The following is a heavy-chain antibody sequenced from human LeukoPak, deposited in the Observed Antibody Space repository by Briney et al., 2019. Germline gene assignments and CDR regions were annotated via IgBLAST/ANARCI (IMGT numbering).Heavy chain of an antibody. CDR1: GFTFSNSG. Sequence: HPGGSLSLSCAASGFTFSNSGMHWVRQAPGKGLEWVALLRFDGSNTYYADSVKGRFTISRDTSKNTLYLQVNSLRAEDTAVYYCARAGRSSSWYVDYWGQGTLVTVSS. CDR3: ARAGRSSSWYVDY. D-gene: IGHD6-13*01. CDR2: LRFDGSNT. V-gene: IGHV3-30*02. J-gene: IGHJ4*02.